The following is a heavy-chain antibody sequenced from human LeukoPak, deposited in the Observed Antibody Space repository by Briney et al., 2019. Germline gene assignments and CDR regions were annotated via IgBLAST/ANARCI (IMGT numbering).Heavy chain of an antibody. CDR2: ISAYNGNT. D-gene: IGHD2-8*01. J-gene: IGHJ4*02. CDR1: GHTFTSYG. V-gene: IGHV1-18*01. Sequence: ASVKVSCKASGHTFTSYGISWVRQAPGQGLEWMGWISAYNGNTNYAQKLQGRVTMTTDTSTSTAYMELRSLRSDDTAVYYCARELGCTNGVCYGGYDYWGQGTLVTVSS. CDR3: ARELGCTNGVCYGGYDY.